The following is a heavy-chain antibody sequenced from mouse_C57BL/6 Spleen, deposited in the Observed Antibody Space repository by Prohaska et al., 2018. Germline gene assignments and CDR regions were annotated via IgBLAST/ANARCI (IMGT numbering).Heavy chain of an antibody. Sequence: QAQPQPSGSEFVTPGASVKMLCKASGYTFPRYGNTCEKQRPGQGLEWIGDIYPGRGSTNYNEKFKSKATLTVDTSSSTAYMQLSSLTSEDSAVYYCASLESDYFDYWGQGTTLTVSS. CDR3: ASLESDYFDY. J-gene: IGHJ2*01. CDR2: IYPGRGST. CDR1: GYTFPRYG. V-gene: IGHV1-55*01.